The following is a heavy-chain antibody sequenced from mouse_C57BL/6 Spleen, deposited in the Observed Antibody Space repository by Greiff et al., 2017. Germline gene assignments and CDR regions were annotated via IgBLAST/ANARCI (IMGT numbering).Heavy chain of an antibody. CDR1: GYTFTDYY. Sequence: EVQLQQSGPELVKPGASVKISCKASGYTFTDYYMNWVKQSHGKSLEWIGDINPNNGGTSYNQKFKGKATLTVDKSSSTAYRELRSLTSEDSAVYYCAKGGPSMDYWGQGTSVTVSS. J-gene: IGHJ4*01. V-gene: IGHV1-26*01. CDR2: INPNNGGT. CDR3: AKGGPSMDY.